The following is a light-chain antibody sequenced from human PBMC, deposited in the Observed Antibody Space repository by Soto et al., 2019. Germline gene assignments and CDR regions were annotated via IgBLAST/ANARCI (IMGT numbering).Light chain of an antibody. CDR3: SSYTSSSTRAGV. Sequence: QSVLTQPASVSGSPGQSITISCTGTSSDVGGYNYVSWYQQHPGKAPKLMIYDVSNRPSGVSNRFSGSKSGNTASLTISGLQAEDESEYYCSSYTSSSTRAGVFGGGTKVTVL. CDR2: DVS. CDR1: SSDVGGYNY. J-gene: IGLJ2*01. V-gene: IGLV2-14*01.